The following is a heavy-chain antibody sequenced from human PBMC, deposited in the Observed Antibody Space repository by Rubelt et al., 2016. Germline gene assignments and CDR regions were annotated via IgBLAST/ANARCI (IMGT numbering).Heavy chain of an antibody. CDR3: ARTWDYYDSSGYYAFDI. CDR2: GST. V-gene: IGHV4-39*07. D-gene: IGHD3-22*01. Sequence: GSTYYNPSLKSRVTISVDTSKNQFSLKLSSVTAADTAVYYCARTWDYYDSSGYYAFDIWGQGTMVTVSS. J-gene: IGHJ3*02.